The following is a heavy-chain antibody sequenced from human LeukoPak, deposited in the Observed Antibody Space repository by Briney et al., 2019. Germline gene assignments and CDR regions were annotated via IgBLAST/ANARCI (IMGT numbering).Heavy chain of an antibody. Sequence: PGGSLRLSCAASGSTFDDYTMHWVRQAPGKVLEWVSLISWDGGSTYYADSVKGRFTISRDNSKNSLYLQMNSLRTEDTALYYCAKDAGYSSSWYYFDYWGQGTLVTVSS. J-gene: IGHJ4*02. CDR2: ISWDGGST. CDR1: GSTFDDYT. V-gene: IGHV3-43*01. D-gene: IGHD6-13*01. CDR3: AKDAGYSSSWYYFDY.